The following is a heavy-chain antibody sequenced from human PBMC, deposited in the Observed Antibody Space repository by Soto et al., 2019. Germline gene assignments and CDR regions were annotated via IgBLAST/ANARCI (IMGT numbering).Heavy chain of an antibody. Sequence: GGSLRLPCAASGFTFSSYSMNWVRQAPGKGLEWVSYISSSSSTIYYADSVKGRFTISRDNAKNSLYLQMNSLRAEDTAVYYCARRGTRAGTSYYYYYYMDVWGKGTTVTVSS. J-gene: IGHJ6*03. D-gene: IGHD6-13*01. CDR2: ISSSSSTI. V-gene: IGHV3-48*01. CDR3: ARRGTRAGTSYYYYYYMDV. CDR1: GFTFSSYS.